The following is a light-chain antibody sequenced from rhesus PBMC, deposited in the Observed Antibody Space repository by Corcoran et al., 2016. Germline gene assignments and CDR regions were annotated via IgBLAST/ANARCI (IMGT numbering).Light chain of an antibody. J-gene: IGLJ1*01. V-gene: IGLV3-29*01. CDR3: QVWDSNSEQFI. Sequence: SYDMTQPRSVSVSPGQTARITCGGESIGAKYVHWFQQKPPQVPILVIYKDDHRPSGIPDRFSGLNTGDTATLTISGVEAGDEADYYCQVWDSNSEQFIFGAGTRLAVL. CDR1: SIGAKY. CDR2: KDD.